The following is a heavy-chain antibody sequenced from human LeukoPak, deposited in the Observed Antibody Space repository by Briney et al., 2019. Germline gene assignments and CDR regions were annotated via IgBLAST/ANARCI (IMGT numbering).Heavy chain of an antibody. CDR1: GFTFSSYG. D-gene: IGHD6-19*01. V-gene: IGHV3-33*06. J-gene: IGHJ4*02. CDR3: AKVYSSGRYYFDY. CDR2: IWYDGSNK. Sequence: GGSLRLSCAASGFTFSSYGMHWVRQAPGKGLEWVAVIWYDGSNKYYADSVKGRFTISRDNSKNTLYLQMNSLRAEDTAVYYCAKVYSSGRYYFDYWGQGTLVTVSS.